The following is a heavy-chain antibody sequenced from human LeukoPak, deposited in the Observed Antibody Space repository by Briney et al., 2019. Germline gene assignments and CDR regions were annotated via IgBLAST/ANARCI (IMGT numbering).Heavy chain of an antibody. D-gene: IGHD1-14*01. J-gene: IGHJ6*03. CDR1: GFTFDDYT. CDR2: ISWDGGST. Sequence: PGGSLRLSCAASGFTFDDYTMHWVRQAPGKGLEWVSLISWDGGSTHYADSVKGRFTISRDNSKNSLYLQMNSLRTEDTAFYYCAKGRGIRNYYMDVWGKGTTVTVSS. V-gene: IGHV3-43*01. CDR3: AKGRGIRNYYMDV.